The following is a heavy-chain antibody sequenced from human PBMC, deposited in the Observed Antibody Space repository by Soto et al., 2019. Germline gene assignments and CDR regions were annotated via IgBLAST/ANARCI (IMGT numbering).Heavy chain of an antibody. V-gene: IGHV4-31*03. Sequence: PSETLSLTCTVSGGSISSGGYYWSWIRQHPGKGLEWIGYIYYSGSTYYNPSLKSRVTISVDTSKNQFSLKLSSVTAADTAVYYCVREAGYGAVFDYWGQGTLVTVSS. D-gene: IGHD4-17*01. CDR3: VREAGYGAVFDY. CDR2: IYYSGST. CDR1: GGSISSGGYY. J-gene: IGHJ4*02.